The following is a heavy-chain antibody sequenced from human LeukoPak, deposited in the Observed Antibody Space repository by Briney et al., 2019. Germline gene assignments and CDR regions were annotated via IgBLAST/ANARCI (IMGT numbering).Heavy chain of an antibody. CDR2: IRYDGSNK. CDR3: AKALSGTTGHYYYYYMDV. V-gene: IGHV3-30*02. Sequence: PGGSLRLSCAASGFTFSSYGMHWVRQAPGKGLEWVAFIRYDGSNKYYADSVKGRFTISRDNSKNTLYLQMNSLRAEDTAVYYCAKALSGTTGHYYYYYMDVWGKGTTVTVSS. CDR1: GFTFSSYG. D-gene: IGHD1-7*01. J-gene: IGHJ6*03.